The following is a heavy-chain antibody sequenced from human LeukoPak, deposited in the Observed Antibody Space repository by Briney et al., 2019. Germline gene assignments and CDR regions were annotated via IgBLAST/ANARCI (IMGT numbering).Heavy chain of an antibody. CDR2: ISGSGGST. D-gene: IGHD3-10*01. J-gene: IGHJ6*02. CDR1: GFTFSSYA. V-gene: IGHV3-23*01. CDR3: AKDTSGRSLLWFGELWDYYYYGMDV. Sequence: PGGSLRLSCAASGFTFSSYAMSWVRQAPGKGLEWVSAISGSGGSTYYADSVKGRFTISRDNSKNTLYLQMNSLRAEDTAVYYCAKDTSGRSLLWFGELWDYYYYGMDVWGQGTTVTVSS.